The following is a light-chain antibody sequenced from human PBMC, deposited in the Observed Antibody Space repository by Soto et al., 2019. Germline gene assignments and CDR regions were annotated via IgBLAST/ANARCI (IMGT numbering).Light chain of an antibody. Sequence: DIQVTQSPPTLSASVGDRVTITCRASQTISSWLAWYQQKPGKDPKLLIYKASTLKSGVPSRFSGSGSGTEFTLTISSLQPDDFATYYCQHYNSYSEAFGQGTKVDIK. J-gene: IGKJ1*01. V-gene: IGKV1-5*03. CDR1: QTISSW. CDR3: QHYNSYSEA. CDR2: KAS.